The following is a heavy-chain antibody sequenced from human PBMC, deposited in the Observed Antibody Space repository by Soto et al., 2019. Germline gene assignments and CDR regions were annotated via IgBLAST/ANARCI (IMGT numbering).Heavy chain of an antibody. V-gene: IGHV1-18*01. CDR1: GYTFTSYG. CDR2: ISAYNGNT. J-gene: IGHJ3*02. CDR3: ASMIVVVDAFDI. D-gene: IGHD3-22*01. Sequence: AASVKVSCKAPGYTFTSYGISWVRQAPGQGLEWMGWISAYNGNTNYAQKLQGRVTMTTDTSTSTAYMELRSLRSDDTAVYYCASMIVVVDAFDISGQGTMVTVSS.